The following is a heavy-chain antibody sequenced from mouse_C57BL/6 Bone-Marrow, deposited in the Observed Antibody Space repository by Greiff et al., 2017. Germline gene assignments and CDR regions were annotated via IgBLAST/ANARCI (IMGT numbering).Heavy chain of an antibody. V-gene: IGHV2-3*01. Sequence: VQLQESGPGLVAPSQRLSITCTVSGFSFTSYGVSWVRQPPGKGLEWLGVIWGDGSTNYHSALISRLSISKDNSKSQVFLKLNSLQTDDTAAYYCAKREGNYGNYDGAMDYWGQGTSVTVSS. J-gene: IGHJ4*01. CDR3: AKREGNYGNYDGAMDY. CDR2: IWGDGST. CDR1: GFSFTSYG. D-gene: IGHD2-1*01.